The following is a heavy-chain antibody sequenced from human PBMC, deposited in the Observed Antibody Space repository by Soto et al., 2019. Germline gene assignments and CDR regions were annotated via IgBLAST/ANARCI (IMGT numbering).Heavy chain of an antibody. CDR2: ISGSGGST. V-gene: IGHV3-23*01. J-gene: IGHJ4*02. CDR1: GFTFSSYA. D-gene: IGHD6-19*01. Sequence: GGSLRLSCAASGFTFSSYAMSWVRQAPGKGLEWVSAISGSGGSTYYADSVKGRFTISRDNSKNTLYLQMNSLRAEDTAVYYCAKDHFIAVAGTATYYFDYWGQGTLVTVSS. CDR3: AKDHFIAVAGTATYYFDY.